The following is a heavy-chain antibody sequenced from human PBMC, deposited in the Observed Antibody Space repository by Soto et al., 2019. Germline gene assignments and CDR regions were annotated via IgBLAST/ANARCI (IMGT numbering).Heavy chain of an antibody. J-gene: IGHJ5*02. CDR3: AKDGSSWYFSGVGWFDP. CDR1: GFTFSSYA. V-gene: IGHV3-23*01. D-gene: IGHD6-13*01. Sequence: EVQLLESGGGLVQPGGSLRLSCAASGFTFSSYAMSWVRQAPGKGLEWVSAISGSGGSTYYADSVKGRFTISRDNSKNTLYLQMNSLRAEDTAVYYCAKDGSSWYFSGVGWFDPWGQGTLVTVSS. CDR2: ISGSGGST.